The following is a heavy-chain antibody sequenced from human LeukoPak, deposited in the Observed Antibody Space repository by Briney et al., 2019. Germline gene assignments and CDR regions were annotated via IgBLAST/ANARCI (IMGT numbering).Heavy chain of an antibody. V-gene: IGHV3-11*04. J-gene: IGHJ4*02. CDR1: GFTFSDYY. CDR3: ASANPCSQRPFDY. Sequence: GGSLRLSCAASGFTFSDYYMSWIRQAPGKGLEWVSYISSSGSTIYYADSVKGRFTISRDNAKNSLYLQMNSLRAEDTAVYYCASANPCSQRPFDYWGQGTLVTVSS. D-gene: IGHD4/OR15-4a*01. CDR2: ISSSGSTI.